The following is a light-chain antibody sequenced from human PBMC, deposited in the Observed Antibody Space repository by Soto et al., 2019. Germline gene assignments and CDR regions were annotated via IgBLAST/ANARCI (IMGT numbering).Light chain of an antibody. V-gene: IGLV2-18*01. CDR1: STDFVSYNR. J-gene: IGLJ1*01. CDR3: SLYTSENTYV. Sequence: QSALTQPPSVSGSPGQSVTISCTGTSTDFVSYNRVSWYQQPPGTAPKLIIYEASIRPSGVPDRFSGPKSGNTASLTISGLQAADEADYYCSLYTSENTYVFGTGTKVTVL. CDR2: EAS.